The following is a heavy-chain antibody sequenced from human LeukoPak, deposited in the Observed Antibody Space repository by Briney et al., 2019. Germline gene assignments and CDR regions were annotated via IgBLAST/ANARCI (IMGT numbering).Heavy chain of an antibody. CDR2: LHNSGST. Sequence: SETLSLTCTVSGDSINTNNHWAWIRQPAGKGLEWIGRLHNSGSTNYNPSLQSRVTISVDTSKNQFSLKMTSATAADTAVYFCARDPLRSSFDPWGQGILVTVSS. D-gene: IGHD6-13*01. J-gene: IGHJ5*02. CDR1: GDSINTNN. CDR3: ARDPLRSSFDP. V-gene: IGHV4-4*07.